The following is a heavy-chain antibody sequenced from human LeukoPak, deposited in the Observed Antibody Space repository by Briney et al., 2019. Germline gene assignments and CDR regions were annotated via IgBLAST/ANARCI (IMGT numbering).Heavy chain of an antibody. CDR1: GGSFSGYY. CDR2: INHSGST. D-gene: IGHD3-22*01. J-gene: IGHJ4*02. Sequence: SETLSLTCAVYGGSFSGYYWSWIRQPPGKGLEWIGEINHSGSTNYNPSLKSRVTISVDTSKNQFSLKLSSVTAADTAVYYCARGPAYYDSSGRPLDYWGQGTLVTVSS. V-gene: IGHV4-34*01. CDR3: ARGPAYYDSSGRPLDY.